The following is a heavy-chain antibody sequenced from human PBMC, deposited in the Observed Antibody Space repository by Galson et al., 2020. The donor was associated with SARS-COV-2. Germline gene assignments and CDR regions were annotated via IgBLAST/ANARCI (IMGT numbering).Heavy chain of an antibody. CDR1: GFAFSNYW. J-gene: IGHJ4*02. CDR3: AGALAI. CDR2: IKSAGSII. V-gene: IGHV3-74*01. Sequence: GESLKISCAASGFAFSNYWMHWVRQTPGKGLEWVSRIKSAGSIITYADSVKGRFTISRDNAKNTLYLQMNSLRSEDTALYYWAGALAIWGQGTLVTVSS.